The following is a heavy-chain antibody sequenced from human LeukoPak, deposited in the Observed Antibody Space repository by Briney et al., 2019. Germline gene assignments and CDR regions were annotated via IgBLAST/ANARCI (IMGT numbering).Heavy chain of an antibody. CDR1: GGSISSSSYY. CDR3: ARSTIAAAVVNWFDP. V-gene: IGHV4-39*01. Sequence: SETLSLTCTVSGGSISSSSYYWGWIRQPPGEGLEWIGSASYGGTTYYNPSLKSQVTISGDMSKNQFFLKLNSVTAADTAVYYCARSTIAAAVVNWFDPWGQGTLVTVSS. J-gene: IGHJ5*02. CDR2: ASYGGTT. D-gene: IGHD6-13*01.